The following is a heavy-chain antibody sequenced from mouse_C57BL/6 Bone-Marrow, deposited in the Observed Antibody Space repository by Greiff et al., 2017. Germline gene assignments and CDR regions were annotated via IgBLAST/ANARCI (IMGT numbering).Heavy chain of an antibody. Sequence: EVHLVESGGGLVKPGGSLKLSCAASGFTFSSYAMSWVRQTPEKRLEWVATISDGGSYTYYPDNVKGRFTISRDNAKNNLYLQMSHLKSEDTAMYYCARGSRGAMDYWGQGTSVTVAS. V-gene: IGHV5-4*01. CDR3: ARGSRGAMDY. J-gene: IGHJ4*01. D-gene: IGHD1-1*01. CDR1: GFTFSSYA. CDR2: ISDGGSYT.